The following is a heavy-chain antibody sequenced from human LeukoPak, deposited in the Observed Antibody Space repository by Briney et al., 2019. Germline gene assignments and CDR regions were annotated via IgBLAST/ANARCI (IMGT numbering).Heavy chain of an antibody. Sequence: GGSLRLSCAASGFTFSSYSMNWVRQAPGKGLEWVSSISSSSSYIYYADSVKGRFTISRDNAKNSLYLQMNSLRAEDTALYYCAKDFKGVAGTLFAFDIWGQGTMVTVSS. CDR1: GFTFSSYS. D-gene: IGHD6-19*01. CDR3: AKDFKGVAGTLFAFDI. CDR2: ISSSSSYI. V-gene: IGHV3-21*04. J-gene: IGHJ3*02.